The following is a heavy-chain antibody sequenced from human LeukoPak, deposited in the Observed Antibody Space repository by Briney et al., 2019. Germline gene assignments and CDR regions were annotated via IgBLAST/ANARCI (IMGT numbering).Heavy chain of an antibody. D-gene: IGHD2-2*01. CDR1: GGTFSSYA. CDR2: IIPILGIA. Sequence: SVKVSCKASGGTFSSYAISWVRQAPGQGLEWMGRIIPILGIANYAQKFQGRVTITADKSTSTAYMELSSLRSEDMAVYYCARGPIRYCSSTSCPFDYWGQGTLVTVSS. CDR3: ARGPIRYCSSTSCPFDY. J-gene: IGHJ4*02. V-gene: IGHV1-69*04.